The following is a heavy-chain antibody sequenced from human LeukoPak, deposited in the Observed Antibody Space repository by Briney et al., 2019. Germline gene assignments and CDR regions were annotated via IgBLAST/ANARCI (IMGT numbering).Heavy chain of an antibody. V-gene: IGHV3-30*18. D-gene: IGHD4-17*01. J-gene: IGHJ4*02. Sequence: GGSLRLSCAASGFTFSTFGMHWVRQPPGKGLEWMALISFNGGKAFYADSVRGRFTISRDDSKNTVFLQMDSLTAEDTALYYCAKEGNDYGDYPYFFEDWGQGTLVTVAS. CDR2: ISFNGGKA. CDR3: AKEGNDYGDYPYFFED. CDR1: GFTFSTFG.